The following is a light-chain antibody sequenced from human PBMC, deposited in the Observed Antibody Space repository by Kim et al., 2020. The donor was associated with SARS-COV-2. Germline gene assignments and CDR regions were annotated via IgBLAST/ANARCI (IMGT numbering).Light chain of an antibody. CDR3: SSYAGNNNYV. Sequence: GKSITISFTGTSSYLGNYNFVAWYQQHTGKAPKLIIYEVSKRPSGVPDRFAGSKSGNTASLTVSGLLPEDEADYYCSSYAGNNNYVFGSGTKVTVL. CDR1: SSYLGNYNF. V-gene: IGLV2-8*01. J-gene: IGLJ1*01. CDR2: EVS.